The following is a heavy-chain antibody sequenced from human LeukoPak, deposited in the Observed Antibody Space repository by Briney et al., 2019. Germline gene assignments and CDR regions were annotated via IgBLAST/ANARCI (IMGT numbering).Heavy chain of an antibody. D-gene: IGHD2-21*02. Sequence: SVKVSCKASGGTFSSYAISWVRQAPGQGLEWMGGIIPIFGTANYAQKFQGRVTITADESTSTAYMEPSSLRSEDTAAYYCARVAYCGGDCYYEAAYFDYWGQGTLVTVSS. CDR3: ARVAYCGGDCYYEAAYFDY. J-gene: IGHJ4*02. V-gene: IGHV1-69*13. CDR2: IIPIFGTA. CDR1: GGTFSSYA.